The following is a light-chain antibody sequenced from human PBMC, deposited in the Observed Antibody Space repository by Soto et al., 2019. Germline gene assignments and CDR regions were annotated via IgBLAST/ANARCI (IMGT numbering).Light chain of an antibody. CDR3: SSYTSSSTWV. Sequence: QSALTQPACVSGSPGQSSTISSTGTSSDVGGYNYVSWYQQHPGKAPKLMIYEVSNRPSGVSNRFSGSKSGNTASLTISGLQAEDEADYYCSSYTSSSTWVFGGGTKLTVL. V-gene: IGLV2-14*01. CDR1: SSDVGGYNY. CDR2: EVS. J-gene: IGLJ3*02.